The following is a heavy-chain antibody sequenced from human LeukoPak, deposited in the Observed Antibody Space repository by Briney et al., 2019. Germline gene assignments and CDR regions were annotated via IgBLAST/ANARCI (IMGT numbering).Heavy chain of an antibody. V-gene: IGHV3-13*01. CDR3: AGGPHEEATDCYYYYGMDV. Sequence: GGSLRLSCAASGFTFSSYDMHWVRQATGKGLEWVSAIGTAGDTYYPGSVKGRFTISRENAKNSLYLQMNSLRAGDTAVYYCAGGPHEEATDCYYYYGMDVWGQGTTVTVSS. J-gene: IGHJ6*02. D-gene: IGHD5-12*01. CDR1: GFTFSSYD. CDR2: IGTAGDT.